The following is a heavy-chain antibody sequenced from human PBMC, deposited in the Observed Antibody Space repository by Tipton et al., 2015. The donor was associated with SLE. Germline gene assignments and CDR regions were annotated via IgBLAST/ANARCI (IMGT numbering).Heavy chain of an antibody. D-gene: IGHD6-19*01. CDR1: GGSISNYY. Sequence: TLSLTCTVSGGSISNYYCSWIRQPAGKGLEWIGRIYTSGSTNYNPSLQSRVTMSVDTSKNQFSLKLSSVTAADTAVYYCARDHPVAGPFDYWGQGTLVTVSS. CDR3: ARDHPVAGPFDY. V-gene: IGHV4-4*07. CDR2: IYTSGST. J-gene: IGHJ4*02.